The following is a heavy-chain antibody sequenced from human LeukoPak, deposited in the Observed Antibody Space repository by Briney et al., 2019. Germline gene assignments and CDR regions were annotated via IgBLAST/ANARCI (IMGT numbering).Heavy chain of an antibody. CDR3: GQLTRTLHYYASSGYHRHFQH. Sequence: ASVKVSCKASGYTFTVYYMHWVRQAPGQGLGWMGWINPKSGGTNYAQTFQGRVTITRDTTISTPYMGLSRLRTDATAVYYCGQLTRTLHYYASSGYHRHFQHWGQGTLVTVSS. CDR1: GYTFTVYY. J-gene: IGHJ1*01. V-gene: IGHV1-2*02. D-gene: IGHD3-22*01. CDR2: INPKSGGT.